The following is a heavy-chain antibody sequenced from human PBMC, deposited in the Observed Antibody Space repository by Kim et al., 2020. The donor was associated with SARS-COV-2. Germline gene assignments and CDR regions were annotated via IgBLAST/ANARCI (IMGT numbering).Heavy chain of an antibody. Sequence: GGSLRLSCEASGFTFSNYWMTWVRQAPGKGLEWVATIRPDGSEKYYVDSVKGRFTMSRDNAKNSLFLQMNSLRADDAAVYYCTRDIDGGSGKSTGAFDICGQGKMVTVSS. CDR1: GFTFSNYW. J-gene: IGHJ3*02. D-gene: IGHD3-10*01. V-gene: IGHV3-7*03. CDR2: IRPDGSEK. CDR3: TRDIDGGSGKSTGAFDI.